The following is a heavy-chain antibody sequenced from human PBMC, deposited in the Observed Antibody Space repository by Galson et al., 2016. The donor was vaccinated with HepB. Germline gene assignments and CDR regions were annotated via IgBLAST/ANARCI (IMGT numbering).Heavy chain of an antibody. CDR2: INRDGSST. D-gene: IGHD2-15*01. CDR3: AKRAHATGDYCGTDV. Sequence: LRLSCAASGFTFSSYWMHWVRQAPGKGLVWVSRINRDGSSTNYADSVKGRFTISRDNAKNTLYLQMNSLRAEDTAVYYCAKRAHATGDYCGTDVWGQGTTVTVSS. J-gene: IGHJ6*02. V-gene: IGHV3-74*01. CDR1: GFTFSSYW.